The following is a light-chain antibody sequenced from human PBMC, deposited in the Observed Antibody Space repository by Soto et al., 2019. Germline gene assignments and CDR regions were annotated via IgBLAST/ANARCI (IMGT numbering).Light chain of an antibody. V-gene: IGKV1-5*03. Sequence: IQMTQSPSTLSASVGDRVTITCRASQSISSWLAWYQQKPGKAPKLLIYKASSLESGVPSRFSGIGSGTEFTLTISSLQPDDFATYYCQQYNSYSRTFGQGTKLEIK. J-gene: IGKJ2*01. CDR3: QQYNSYSRT. CDR1: QSISSW. CDR2: KAS.